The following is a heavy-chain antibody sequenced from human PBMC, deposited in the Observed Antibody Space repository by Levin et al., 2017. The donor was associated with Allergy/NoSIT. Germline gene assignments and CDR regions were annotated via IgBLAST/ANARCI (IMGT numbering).Heavy chain of an antibody. CDR3: ASLAGEDAFDI. V-gene: IGHV4-59*01. J-gene: IGHJ3*02. D-gene: IGHD1-1*01. CDR2: IYYSGST. Sequence: PSETLSLTCTVSGGSISSYYWSWIRQPPGKGLEWIGYIYYSGSTNYNPSLKSRVTISVDTSKNQFSLKLSSVTAADTAVYYCASLAGEDAFDIWGQGTMVTVSS. CDR1: GGSISSYY.